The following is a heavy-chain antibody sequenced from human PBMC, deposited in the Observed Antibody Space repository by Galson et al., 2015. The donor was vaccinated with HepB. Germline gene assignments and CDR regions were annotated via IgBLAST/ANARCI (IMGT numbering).Heavy chain of an antibody. CDR2: INPSGGST. D-gene: IGHD6-19*01. CDR3: ARDLAVAVAGTKAGY. J-gene: IGHJ4*02. Sequence: SVKVSCKASGYTFTSYYMHWLRQAPGQGLEWMGIINPSGGSTNYAQKFQGRVTMTRDTSISTAYMELSRLRSDDTAVYYCARDLAVAVAGTKAGYWGQGTLVTVSS. V-gene: IGHV1-2*02. CDR1: GYTFTSYY.